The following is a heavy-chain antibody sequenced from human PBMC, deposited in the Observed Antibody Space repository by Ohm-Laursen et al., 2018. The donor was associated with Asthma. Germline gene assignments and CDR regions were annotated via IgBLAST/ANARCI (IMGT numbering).Heavy chain of an antibody. Sequence: SLRLSCTASGFTFSNAWMSWVRQAPGKGLEWVGRIKSKTGGGTTDYAAPVKGRFTISRDDSKNTLSLQMNSLRAEDTALYYCARIGPEWELPGREYSLHHWGQGTLVTVSS. CDR1: GFTFSNAW. CDR2: IKSKTGGGTT. CDR3: ARIGPEWELPGREYSLHH. D-gene: IGHD1-26*01. J-gene: IGHJ1*01. V-gene: IGHV3-15*01.